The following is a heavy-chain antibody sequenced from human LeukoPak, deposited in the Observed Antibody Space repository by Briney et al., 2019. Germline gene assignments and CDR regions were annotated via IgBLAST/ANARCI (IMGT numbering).Heavy chain of an antibody. D-gene: IGHD2-2*02. CDR3: AWSHSPDIVVVPAAIDY. CDR1: GGSISSSSYY. V-gene: IGHV4-39*01. CDR2: IYYSGST. Sequence: SETLSLTCTVSGGSISSSSYYWGWIRQPPGKGLEWIGSIYYSGSTYYNPSLKSRVTTSVDTSKNQFSLKLSSVTAADTAVYYCAWSHSPDIVVVPAAIDYWGQGTLVTVSS. J-gene: IGHJ4*02.